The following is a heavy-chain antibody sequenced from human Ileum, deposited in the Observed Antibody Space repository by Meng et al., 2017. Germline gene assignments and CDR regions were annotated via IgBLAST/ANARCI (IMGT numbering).Heavy chain of an antibody. Sequence: GGSLRLSCAASGFTFSSYSMSWVRQAPGKGREWVATISGRGGSTYYADSVKGRFTISRDNSKNTLYLQMNSRRAEDTAVYYCAKEYSTSFTYDAFDIWGQGTMVTVSS. D-gene: IGHD6-6*01. J-gene: IGHJ3*02. V-gene: IGHV3-23*01. CDR3: AKEYSTSFTYDAFDI. CDR2: ISGRGGST. CDR1: GFTFSSYS.